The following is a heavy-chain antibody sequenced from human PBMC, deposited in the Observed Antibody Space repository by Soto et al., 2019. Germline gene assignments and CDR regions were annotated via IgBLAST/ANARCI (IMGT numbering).Heavy chain of an antibody. J-gene: IGHJ4*02. Sequence: EVLLVESGGGLVKPGGSLRLSCAASGFTFSTYSMNWVRKAPGPGLEWVSSINTASYIYYADSVKGRFTISRADAKDSRHLQMNRLGDEDTDVYDCAREGGYCNGGGCWYFYYWGQGTRVTVSS. CDR1: GFTFSTYS. D-gene: IGHD2-15*01. CDR3: AREGGYCNGGGCWYFYY. V-gene: IGHV3-21*01. CDR2: INTASYI.